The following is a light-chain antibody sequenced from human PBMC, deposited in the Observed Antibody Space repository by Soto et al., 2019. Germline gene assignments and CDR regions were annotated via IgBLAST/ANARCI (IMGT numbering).Light chain of an antibody. V-gene: IGKV1-5*03. CDR1: QSISVW. CDR3: QQYNTDET. Sequence: DIQMTQFPSTLSASVGDRVTITCRASQSISVWLAWYQQKPGKAPNLLIYKTSTLESGVPSRFSGSGSGTEFTLTISSLQPDDFATYYCQQYNTDETFGQGTKVDIK. CDR2: KTS. J-gene: IGKJ1*01.